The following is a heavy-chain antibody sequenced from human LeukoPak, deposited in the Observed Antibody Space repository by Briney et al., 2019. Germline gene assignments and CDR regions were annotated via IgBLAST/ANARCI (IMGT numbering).Heavy chain of an antibody. J-gene: IGHJ4*01. V-gene: IGHV3-7*01. CDR3: ARDGTAPGLYFDL. CDR1: GCTFSSYW. D-gene: IGHD6-13*01. CDR2: IRQDGGEK. Sequence: GGSLRLSCAVSGCTFSSYWMNWVRQAPGKGLEWVASIRQDGGEKSYVDSVKGRFTISRDNTKNSLYLQINSLRAEDTAMYYCARDGTAPGLYFDLWGQGTLVTVSS.